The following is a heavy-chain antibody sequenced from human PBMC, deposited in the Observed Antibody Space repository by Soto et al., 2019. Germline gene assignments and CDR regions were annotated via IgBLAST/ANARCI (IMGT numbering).Heavy chain of an antibody. CDR2: INSDGSST. J-gene: IGHJ4*02. CDR1: GFTFSSYW. Sequence: EVQLVESGGGLVQPGGSLRLSCAASGFTFSSYWMHWVRQAPGKGLVWVSRINSDGSSTSYADSVKGRFTISRDNAKKTLSLHRNSLRAEATAVYYCVRKSLVVAAATREDYWGKGTLATVSS. D-gene: IGHD2-15*01. V-gene: IGHV3-74*01. CDR3: VRKSLVVAAATREDY.